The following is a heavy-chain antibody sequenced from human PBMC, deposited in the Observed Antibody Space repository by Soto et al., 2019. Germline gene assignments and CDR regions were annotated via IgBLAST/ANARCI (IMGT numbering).Heavy chain of an antibody. J-gene: IGHJ4*02. V-gene: IGHV1-18*01. CDR1: GYIFTTYG. CDR3: SRGRYGDY. CDR2: ISAHNGNT. Sequence: QVHLVQSGAEVKKPGASVKVSCKGSGYIFTTYGITWVRQAPGQGLEWMGWISAHNGNTNYAQKIQGRVTVTRDTSTSTAYMELRNLRSADTAVYYCSRGRYGDYWGQGALVTVSS. D-gene: IGHD1-1*01.